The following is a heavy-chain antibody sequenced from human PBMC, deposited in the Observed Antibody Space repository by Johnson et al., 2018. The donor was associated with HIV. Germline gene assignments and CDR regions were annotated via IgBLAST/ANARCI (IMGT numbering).Heavy chain of an antibody. J-gene: IGHJ3*02. V-gene: IGHV3-38-3*01. CDR2: ISGGST. D-gene: IGHD3-22*01. CDR3: AKYLHYYDSSGYYLDAFDI. CDR1: GFTVSSNE. Sequence: VQLVESGGGVERRGGSLRLSCAASGFTVSSNEMSWVRQAPGKGLEWVSSISGGSTYYADSRKGRFTISRDNSKNTLHLQMNSLRAADTAVYYCAKYLHYYDSSGYYLDAFDIWGQGTMVAVSS.